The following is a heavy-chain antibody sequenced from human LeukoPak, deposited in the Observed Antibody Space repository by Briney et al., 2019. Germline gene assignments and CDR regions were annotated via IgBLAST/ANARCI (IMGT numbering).Heavy chain of an antibody. CDR1: GFTFSSYW. D-gene: IGHD2-2*01. J-gene: IGHJ6*03. Sequence: GGSLRLSCAASGFTFSSYWMHWVRQAPGKGLVWVSRINSDGSSTSYADSVKGRFTISRDNAKNTLYLQMNSLRAEDTAVYYCAKDGGDIVVVPAAYDYYYYYYMDVWGKGTTVTISS. V-gene: IGHV3-74*01. CDR3: AKDGGDIVVVPAAYDYYYYYYMDV. CDR2: INSDGSST.